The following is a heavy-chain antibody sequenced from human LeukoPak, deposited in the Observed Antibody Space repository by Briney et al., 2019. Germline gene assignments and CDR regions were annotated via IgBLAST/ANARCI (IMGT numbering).Heavy chain of an antibody. J-gene: IGHJ4*02. CDR2: IQYDGTNK. D-gene: IGHD3-10*01. V-gene: IGHV3-30*02. CDR1: GFTFSTYG. Sequence: GGSLRLSCAASGFTFSTYGMHWVRQAPGKGLEWVTFIQYDGTNKYYADSVKGRFTISRDNSKNTVFLHMSSLRTEDTAVYYCARSLTMVRAYDYWGQGTLVTVSS. CDR3: ARSLTMVRAYDY.